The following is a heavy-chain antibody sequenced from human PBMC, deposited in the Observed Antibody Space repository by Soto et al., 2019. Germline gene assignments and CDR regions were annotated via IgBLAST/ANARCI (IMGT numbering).Heavy chain of an antibody. V-gene: IGHV4-39*01. Sequence: PSETLSLTCTVSGDSISSSSYCWGWLRQPPGKGLEWIGSFYYSGSTYNNPSIRSRVSISIDTSKDQFSLKLTSATAAATAVYFCARQRTSVVTQSYFDVWGPGSLVTVSS. CDR2: FYYSGST. J-gene: IGHJ4*02. CDR3: ARQRTSVVTQSYFDV. CDR1: GDSISSSSYC. D-gene: IGHD3-22*01.